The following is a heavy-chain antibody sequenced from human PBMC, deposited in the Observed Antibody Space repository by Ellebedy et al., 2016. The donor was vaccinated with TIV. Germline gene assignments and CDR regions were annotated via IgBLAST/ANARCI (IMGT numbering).Heavy chain of an antibody. Sequence: AASVQVSCKASGYSFGRYGISWVRQAPGQGLEWMGWINTTNGNTNYAEKGQGRVTMTRDSSTNTAYLELRSLRSDDTAVYYCTRASGVQWLSSSGDYWGQGTLVTVSS. J-gene: IGHJ4*02. CDR3: TRASGVQWLSSSGDY. D-gene: IGHD3-22*01. CDR2: INTTNGNT. CDR1: GYSFGRYG. V-gene: IGHV1-18*01.